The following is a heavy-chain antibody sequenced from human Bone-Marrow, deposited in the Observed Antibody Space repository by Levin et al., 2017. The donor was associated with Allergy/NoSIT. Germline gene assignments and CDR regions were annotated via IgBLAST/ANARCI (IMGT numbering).Heavy chain of an antibody. D-gene: IGHD4-17*01. CDR3: ARSYGAYDY. V-gene: IGHV1-69*13. CDR1: GGTFSNYA. J-gene: IGHJ4*02. CDR2: VTSFFAKP. Sequence: PAASVKVSCKAFGGTFSNYAISWVRQAPGQGLEWMGGVTSFFAKPKYAQKFQGRVTMTADESTSTAYMEMSNLTFEDTAVYYCARSYGAYDYWGQGTLVTVSS.